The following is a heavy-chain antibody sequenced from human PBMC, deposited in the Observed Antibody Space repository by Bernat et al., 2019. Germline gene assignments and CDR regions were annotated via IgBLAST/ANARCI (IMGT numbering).Heavy chain of an antibody. V-gene: IGHV4-34*01. CDR1: GGSFSGYY. CDR3: ARGGYDYIWGSYRYYYYYMDV. J-gene: IGHJ6*03. CDR2: INHSGST. D-gene: IGHD3-16*02. Sequence: QVQLQQWGAGLLKPSETLSLTCAVYGGSFSGYYWSWIRQPPGKGLEWIGEINHSGSTNYNPSLKSRVTISVDTSKNQFSLKLSSVTAADTAVYYSARGGYDYIWGSYRYYYYYMDVWGKGTTVTVSS.